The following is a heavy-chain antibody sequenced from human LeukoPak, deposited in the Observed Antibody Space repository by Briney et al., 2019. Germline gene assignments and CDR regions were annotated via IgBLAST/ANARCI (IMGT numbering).Heavy chain of an antibody. CDR1: GFTFNNYA. J-gene: IGHJ4*02. D-gene: IGHD6-19*01. Sequence: GGSLRLSCAASGFTFNNYAMSWVRQAPGKGLEWVSAISGSGGSTYYADSVKGRFAISRDNSKNMLYLQMNCLRDEDTAVYFCAKSRARRGGSSGSMDDWGQGTLVTVSS. V-gene: IGHV3-23*01. CDR3: AKSRARRGGSSGSMDD. CDR2: ISGSGGST.